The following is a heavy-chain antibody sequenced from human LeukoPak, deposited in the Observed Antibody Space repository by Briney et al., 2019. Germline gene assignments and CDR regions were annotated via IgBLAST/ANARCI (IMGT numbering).Heavy chain of an antibody. J-gene: IGHJ3*02. CDR3: ARHGTPAAAGSVFDI. CDR2: IYPSDSHN. D-gene: IGHD6-13*01. CDR1: GYRFSDYW. Sequence: GESLKISCKGSGYRFSDYWIGWVRQMSGKGLEWMGVIYPSDSHNKYSPSFQGQVTISADKSINTAHLQWSSLKASDTAMYYCARHGTPAAAGSVFDIWGQGTMVTVSS. V-gene: IGHV5-51*01.